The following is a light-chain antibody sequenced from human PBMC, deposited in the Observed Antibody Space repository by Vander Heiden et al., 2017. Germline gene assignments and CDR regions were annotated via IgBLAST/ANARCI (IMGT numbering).Light chain of an antibody. CDR1: QSISSY. CDR3: QQGDSTPPT. V-gene: IGKV1-39*01. CDR2: AAS. J-gene: IGKJ4*01. Sequence: DIQMTQSPSVLSGSVGDRVTITCRASQSISSYLNWYQQKPGKAPKLLIYAASSLQSGVPSRFSGSGSGTDFTLTISSLQPKDFATYYCQQGDSTPPTFGGGTKVEIK.